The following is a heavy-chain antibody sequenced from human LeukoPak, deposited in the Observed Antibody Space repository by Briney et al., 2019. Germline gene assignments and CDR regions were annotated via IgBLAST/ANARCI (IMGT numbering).Heavy chain of an antibody. CDR1: GFTFSSYG. V-gene: IGHV3-30*02. Sequence: GGSLRLSCAASGFTFSSYGMHWVRQAPGKGLEWVAFIRYDGSNKYYADSVKGRFTISRDNSKNTLYLQMNSLRAEDTAVYYCAKDPPRVYDFWSGYQGDYWGQGTLVTVSS. CDR3: AKDPPRVYDFWSGYQGDY. J-gene: IGHJ4*02. CDR2: IRYDGSNK. D-gene: IGHD3-3*01.